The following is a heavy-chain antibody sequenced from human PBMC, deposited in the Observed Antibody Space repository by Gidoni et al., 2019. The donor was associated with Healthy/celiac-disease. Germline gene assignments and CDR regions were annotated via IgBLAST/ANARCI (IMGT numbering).Heavy chain of an antibody. D-gene: IGHD6-13*01. V-gene: IGHV3-30-3*01. CDR1: GFTFSSYA. Sequence: QVQLVESGGGVVQPGRSLRLSCAASGFTFSSYAMHWVRQAPGKGLEWVAVISYDGSNKYYADSVKGRFTISRDNSKNTLYLQMNSLRAEDTAVYYCARDSSSWGFDYWGQGTLVTVSS. CDR3: ARDSSSWGFDY. J-gene: IGHJ4*02. CDR2: ISYDGSNK.